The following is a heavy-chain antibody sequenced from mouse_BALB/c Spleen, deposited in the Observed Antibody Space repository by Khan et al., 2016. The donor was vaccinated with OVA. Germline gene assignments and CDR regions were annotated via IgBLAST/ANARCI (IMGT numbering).Heavy chain of an antibody. CDR3: AGTYYGYDGYYAMDY. J-gene: IGHJ4*01. Sequence: QVQLQQSGPGLVAPSQSLSITCTVSGFSLSRYNIHWVRQPPGKGLVWLGMIWGGGDTDYNSTLQSRLSISKDNSKSQVFLKMISLQTDDTARYYTAGTYYGYDGYYAMDYWGQGTSVTVSS. CDR1: GFSLSRYN. V-gene: IGHV2-6-4*01. D-gene: IGHD2-14*01. CDR2: IWGGGDT.